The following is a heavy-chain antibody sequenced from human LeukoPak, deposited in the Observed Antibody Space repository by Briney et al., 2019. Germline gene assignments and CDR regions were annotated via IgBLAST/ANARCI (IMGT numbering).Heavy chain of an antibody. CDR3: ASDLSGWYSG. CDR2: ISSSSSFI. J-gene: IGHJ4*02. V-gene: IGHV3-21*01. Sequence: GGCLRLCRSASGFTFRSYSIASVRQAPGKGVEWGSSISSSSSFIYYADSVKCRFPSSGDNDRNSLYLQINSRRAEDTAVYYGASDLSGWYSGWGQGTLVTVSS. D-gene: IGHD6-19*01. CDR1: GFTFRSYS.